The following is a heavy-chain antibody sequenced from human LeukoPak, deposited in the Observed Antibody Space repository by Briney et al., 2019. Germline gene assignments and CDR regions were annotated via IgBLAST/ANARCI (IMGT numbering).Heavy chain of an antibody. CDR2: IIPIFGTA. D-gene: IGHD3-3*01. V-gene: IGHV1-69*13. CDR1: GGTFSSYA. J-gene: IGHJ6*02. Sequence: GASVKVSCKASGGTFSSYAISWVRQAPGQGLEWMGGIIPIFGTANYAQKFQGRVTITADESTSTAYMELSSLRSEDTAVYYCARGGVNPPGITIFGAPPYGMDVWGQGTTVPVFS. CDR3: ARGGVNPPGITIFGAPPYGMDV.